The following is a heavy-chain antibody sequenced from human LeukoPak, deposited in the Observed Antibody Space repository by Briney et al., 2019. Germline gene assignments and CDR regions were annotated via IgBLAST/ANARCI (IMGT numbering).Heavy chain of an antibody. CDR1: GFTFSTYA. Sequence: PGGSLRLSCAASGFTFSTYAMSWVRQAPGKGLEWVSGISISGGSAYYADSVKGRFTISRDNSKNTLYLQMDRLRAEDTAVYYCAKDRDLLFAHCWFDPWGQGTLVTVSS. J-gene: IGHJ5*02. V-gene: IGHV3-23*01. D-gene: IGHD3-10*01. CDR3: AKDRDLLFAHCWFDP. CDR2: ISISGGSA.